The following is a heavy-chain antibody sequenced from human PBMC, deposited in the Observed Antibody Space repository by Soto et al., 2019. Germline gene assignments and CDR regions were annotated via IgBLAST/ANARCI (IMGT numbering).Heavy chain of an antibody. Sequence: GGSLRLSCAASGFIFSGYSMNWVRQAPGKGLGWISYINSGSSSIYYSDSVKGRFTISRDNAKNSLFLQMNSLRAEDTAVYYCARTHIVATITLTVFAFDIWGQGTMVTVSS. CDR3: ARTHIVATITLTVFAFDI. D-gene: IGHD5-12*01. J-gene: IGHJ3*02. CDR2: INSGSSSI. V-gene: IGHV3-48*01. CDR1: GFIFSGYS.